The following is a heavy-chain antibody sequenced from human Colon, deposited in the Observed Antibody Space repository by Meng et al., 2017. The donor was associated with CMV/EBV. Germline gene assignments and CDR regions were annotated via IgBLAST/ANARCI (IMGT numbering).Heavy chain of an antibody. CDR3: VKGREGHNSYSFDL. V-gene: IGHV3-30*02. Sequence: GESLKISCGTSGFILSLYDIHWVRQAPGKGLEWVAYTRYDGNFESYVDSVKGRYTISRDKSKSTVYLQMKSQRGEDTAVYYCVKGREGHNSYSFDLWGQGTPVTVSS. CDR2: TRYDGNFE. D-gene: IGHD5-24*01. CDR1: GFILSLYD. J-gene: IGHJ4*02.